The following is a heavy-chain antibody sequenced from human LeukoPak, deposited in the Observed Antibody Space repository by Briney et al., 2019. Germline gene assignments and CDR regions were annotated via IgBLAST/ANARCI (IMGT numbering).Heavy chain of an antibody. Sequence: GGSLILSCAASGMIFNNHWMHWIRQAPGKGLVWAARINKDGRSTTYADSVKGRFTISRDNAKNTLSLQMNSLRAEDTALYYCVRDVRGIGQDYYYMDVWGKGTTVSVSS. CDR3: VRDVRGIGQDYYYMDV. J-gene: IGHJ6*03. CDR1: GMIFNNHW. CDR2: INKDGRST. D-gene: IGHD3/OR15-3a*01. V-gene: IGHV3-74*01.